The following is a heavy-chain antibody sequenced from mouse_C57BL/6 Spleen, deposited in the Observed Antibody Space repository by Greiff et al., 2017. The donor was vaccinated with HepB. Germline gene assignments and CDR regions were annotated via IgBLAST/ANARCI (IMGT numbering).Heavy chain of an antibody. D-gene: IGHD1-1*01. CDR3: ARRHGSSPSSFFDY. Sequence: EVKLMESGGGLVKPGGSLKLSCAASGFTFSDYGMHWVRQAPGKGLEWVAYISSGSSTIYYADTVKGRFTISRDNAKNTLFLQMTSLRSEDTAMYYCARRHGSSPSSFFDYWGQGTTLTVSS. V-gene: IGHV5-17*01. CDR1: GFTFSDYG. J-gene: IGHJ2*01. CDR2: ISSGSSTI.